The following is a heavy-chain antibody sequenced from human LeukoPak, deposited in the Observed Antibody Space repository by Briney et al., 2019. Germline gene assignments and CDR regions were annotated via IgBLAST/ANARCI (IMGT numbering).Heavy chain of an antibody. V-gene: IGHV4-61*01. Sequence: PSETLSLTCTVSGGSVSSGSYYWSWIRQPPGKGLEWIGYIYYSGSTNYNPSLKSRVTISVDTSKNQFSLKLSSVTAADTAVYYCASIVVVPAAIPFGYWGQGALVTVSS. D-gene: IGHD2-2*01. CDR1: GGSVSSGSYY. CDR2: IYYSGST. J-gene: IGHJ4*02. CDR3: ASIVVVPAAIPFGY.